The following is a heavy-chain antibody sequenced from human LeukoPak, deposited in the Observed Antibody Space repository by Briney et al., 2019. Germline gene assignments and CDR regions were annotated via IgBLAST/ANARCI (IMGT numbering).Heavy chain of an antibody. CDR2: ISYDGSNK. V-gene: IGHV3-30*04. J-gene: IGHJ4*02. CDR1: GFTFSSYA. CDR3: ASTPNGVAAIYFDY. D-gene: IGHD2-15*01. Sequence: PGGSLRLSCAASGFTFSSYAMHWVRQAPGKGLEWVAVISYDGSNKYNADSVKGRFTISRDNAKNTLYLQMNSLRAGDTAVYYCASTPNGVAAIYFDYWGQGTLVTVSS.